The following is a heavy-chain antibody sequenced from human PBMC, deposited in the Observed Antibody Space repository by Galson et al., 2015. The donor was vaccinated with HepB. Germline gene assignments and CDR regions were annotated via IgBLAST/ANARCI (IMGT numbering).Heavy chain of an antibody. CDR1: GGSISSYY. Sequence: QVRLQESGPGLVKPSETLSLTCTVSGGSISSYYWSWIRQPPGKGLEWIGYIYYSGSTNYNPSLKSRVTISVDTSKNQFSLKLSSVTAADTAVYYCASWDMVRGVIMKNWFDPWGQGTLVTVSS. CDR3: ASWDMVRGVIMKNWFDP. D-gene: IGHD3-10*01. J-gene: IGHJ5*02. V-gene: IGHV4-59*08. CDR2: IYYSGST.